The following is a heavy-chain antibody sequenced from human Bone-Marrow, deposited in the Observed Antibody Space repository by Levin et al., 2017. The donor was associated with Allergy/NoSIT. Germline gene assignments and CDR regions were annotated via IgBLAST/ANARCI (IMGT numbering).Heavy chain of an antibody. V-gene: IGHV4-34*01. CDR3: ASLYGGNSPDYGMDV. J-gene: IGHJ6*02. CDR2: INHSGST. D-gene: IGHD4-23*01. CDR1: GGSFSGSY. Sequence: SQTLSLTCAVYGGSFSGSYWSWIRQPPGKGLEWIGEINHSGSTNYNPSLKSRVTISVDTSKNQFSLKLSSVTAADTAVYYCASLYGGNSPDYGMDVWGQGTTVTVSS.